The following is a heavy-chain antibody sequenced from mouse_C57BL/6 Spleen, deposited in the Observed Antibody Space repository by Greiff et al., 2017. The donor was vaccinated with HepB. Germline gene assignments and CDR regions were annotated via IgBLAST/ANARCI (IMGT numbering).Heavy chain of an antibody. CDR1: GFTFSDYG. D-gene: IGHD1-1*01. CDR2: ISSGSSTI. J-gene: IGHJ2*01. CDR3: ARMGYGSRGFFDY. V-gene: IGHV5-17*01. Sequence: EVKLMESGGGLVKPGGSLKLSCAASGFTFSDYGMHWVRQAPEKGLEWVAYISSGSSTIYYADTVKGRFTISRDNAKNTLFLQMTSLRSEDTAMYYCARMGYGSRGFFDYWGQGTTLTVSS.